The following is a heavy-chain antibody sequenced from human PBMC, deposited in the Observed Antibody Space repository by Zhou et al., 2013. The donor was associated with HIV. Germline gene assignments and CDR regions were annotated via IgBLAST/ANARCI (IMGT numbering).Heavy chain of an antibody. V-gene: IGHV1-24*01. CDR2: FDPEDGET. D-gene: IGHD2-15*01. J-gene: IGHJ4*02. CDR3: ATSGYCSGGSCYSLDY. CDR1: GYTLTELS. Sequence: QVQLVQSGAEVKKPGASVKVSCKVSGYTLTELSMHWVRQAPGKGLEWMGGFDPEDGETIYAQKFQGRVTMTEDTSTDTAYMELSSLRSEDTAVYYCATSGYCSGGSCYSLDYWGQGNAGHRLL.